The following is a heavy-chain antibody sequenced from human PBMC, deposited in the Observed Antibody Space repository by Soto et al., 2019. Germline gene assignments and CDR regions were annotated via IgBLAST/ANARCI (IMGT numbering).Heavy chain of an antibody. Sequence: SVKVSWKAAGYVFTSYYIHWVRQAPGQGLEWMGGIIPMFDTPIYAQKFQGRVTITADESTSTAYMQLSSLRSGDTAVYYCARSGGLDRDFNYWGQGSLVTVSS. D-gene: IGHD2-15*01. CDR3: ARSGGLDRDFNY. J-gene: IGHJ4*02. CDR1: GYVFTSYY. V-gene: IGHV1-69*13. CDR2: IIPMFDTP.